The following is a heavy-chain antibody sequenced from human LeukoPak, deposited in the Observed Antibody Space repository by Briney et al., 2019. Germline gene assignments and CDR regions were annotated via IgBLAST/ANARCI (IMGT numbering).Heavy chain of an antibody. Sequence: GGSLRLSCAASGFTFDDYAMHWVRQAPGKGLEWVSGISWNSGSIGYADSVKGRFTISRDNAKNSLYLQMNSLRAEDTALYYCAKDISGGSSGWIFDYWGQGTLVTVSS. V-gene: IGHV3-9*01. CDR2: ISWNSGSI. CDR1: GFTFDDYA. CDR3: AKDISGGSSGWIFDY. D-gene: IGHD6-19*01. J-gene: IGHJ4*02.